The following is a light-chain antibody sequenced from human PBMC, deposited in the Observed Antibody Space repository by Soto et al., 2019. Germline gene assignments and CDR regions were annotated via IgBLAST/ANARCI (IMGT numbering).Light chain of an antibody. CDR2: GAS. J-gene: IGKJ4*01. V-gene: IGKV1-39*01. CDR3: QLSRTSPT. Sequence: DIQMSQSPSSLSASVGDRVTITCRASQSISTSLNWYHQKPGEPPKVLIYGASHLPIGVPSSFSGSVSGKDFTLAISSLQSEDFATCYCQLSRTSPTFGLGTEVEIK. CDR1: QSISTS.